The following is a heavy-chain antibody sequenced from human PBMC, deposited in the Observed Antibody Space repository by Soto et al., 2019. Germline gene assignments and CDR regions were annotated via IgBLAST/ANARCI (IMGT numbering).Heavy chain of an antibody. Sequence: QVQLVQSGAEVKKPGSSVKVSCKASGGTFSSYSINWVRQAPGQGLEWMGEIIPIFGTANYAQKFQGRVTITADESKIAAYMELSSLRAEDTAVYYCARDGGRHSGGIDYWGQGTLVTVS. J-gene: IGHJ4*02. D-gene: IGHD1-26*01. V-gene: IGHV1-69*01. CDR2: IIPIFGTA. CDR1: GGTFSSYS. CDR3: ARDGGRHSGGIDY.